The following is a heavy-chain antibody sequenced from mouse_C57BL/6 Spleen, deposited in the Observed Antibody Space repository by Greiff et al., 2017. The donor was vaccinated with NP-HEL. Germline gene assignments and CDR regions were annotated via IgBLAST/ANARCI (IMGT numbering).Heavy chain of an antibody. CDR1: GFTFSSYA. CDR2: ISSGGDYI. CDR3: TRDYDYLGIFAY. J-gene: IGHJ3*01. V-gene: IGHV5-9-1*02. D-gene: IGHD2-4*01. Sequence: VESGEGLVKPGGSLKLSCAAPGFTFSSYAMSWVRQTPEKRLEWVAYISSGGDYIYYADTVKGRFTISRDNARNILYLQMSSLKSEDTAMYYCTRDYDYLGIFAYWGQGTLVTVSA.